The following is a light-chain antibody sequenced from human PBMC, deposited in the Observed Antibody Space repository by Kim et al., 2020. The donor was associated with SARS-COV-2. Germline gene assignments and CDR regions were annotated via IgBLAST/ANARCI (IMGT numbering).Light chain of an antibody. Sequence: EIGLTQSPGTLSLSPGERATLSCRASQSVSRSYLAWYQQKPGQAPRLLIYRASSRATGIPDRFSGSGSGTDFTLTISRLEPDDFAVYYCQQYDRSPQTFGQGTKVDIK. V-gene: IGKV3-20*01. J-gene: IGKJ1*01. CDR3: QQYDRSPQT. CDR1: QSVSRSY. CDR2: RAS.